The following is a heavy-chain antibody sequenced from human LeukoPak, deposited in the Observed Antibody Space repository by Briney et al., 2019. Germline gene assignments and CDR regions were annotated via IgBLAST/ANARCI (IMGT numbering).Heavy chain of an antibody. V-gene: IGHV3-30*02. CDR1: GFTFSSYC. CDR3: ALGAGYCSSTSCHRSEDLQH. Sequence: GGSLRLSCAASGFTFSSYCIHWVRQAPGKGLEWVAFIRYDGSNKYYADSVKGRFTISRDNSKNTLYLQMNSLRAEDTAVYYCALGAGYCSSTSCHRSEDLQHWGQGTLVTVSS. CDR2: IRYDGSNK. D-gene: IGHD2-2*02. J-gene: IGHJ1*01.